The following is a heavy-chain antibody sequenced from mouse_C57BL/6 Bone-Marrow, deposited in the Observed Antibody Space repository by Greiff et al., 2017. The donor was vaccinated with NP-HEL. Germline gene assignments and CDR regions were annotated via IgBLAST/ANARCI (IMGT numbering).Heavy chain of an antibody. CDR3: ARPGSCAMDY. D-gene: IGHD1-1*01. Sequence: HLVESGGDLVKPGGSLKLACAAPGFTFSSYGMSWVRQTPDKRLEWVATISSGGSDTYNPDSVKGRCTTSRDNANNTLYLQMSRLKSEDTAMYYGARPGSCAMDYWGQGTSVTVSS. V-gene: IGHV5-6*01. J-gene: IGHJ4*01. CDR1: GFTFSSYG. CDR2: ISSGGSDT.